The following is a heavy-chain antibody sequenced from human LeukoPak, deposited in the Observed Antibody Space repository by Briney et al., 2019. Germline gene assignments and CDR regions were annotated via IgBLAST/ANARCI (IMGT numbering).Heavy chain of an antibody. CDR1: GYTFTVHF. Sequence: LRASLKVSCEASGYTFTVHFMYWVRQAPGQGLEWMGWVNHNTGGTNYAQKFQGRVTMTRDTSSSTAYMELTRLTSEDRAVYYWARGGVPGQQLDYGGPGTLVTVPS. D-gene: IGHD6-13*01. V-gene: IGHV1-2*02. CDR2: VNHNTGGT. CDR3: ARGGVPGQQLDY. J-gene: IGHJ4*02.